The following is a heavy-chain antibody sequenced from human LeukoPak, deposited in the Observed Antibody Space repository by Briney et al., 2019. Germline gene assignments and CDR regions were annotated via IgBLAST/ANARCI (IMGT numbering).Heavy chain of an antibody. CDR1: GSSIRSGDYY. V-gene: IGHV4-30-4*01. CDR3: ARDCSGGSCYGAFDI. CDR2: IYDSGST. D-gene: IGHD2-15*01. J-gene: IGHJ3*02. Sequence: SQTLSHTCTVSGSSIRSGDYYWSWIRQPPGKGLEWIGYIYDSGSTYYNPSLKSRITISVDTSENRFSLKLSSVTATDTAVYYCARDCSGGSCYGAFDIWAKGQWSPSLQ.